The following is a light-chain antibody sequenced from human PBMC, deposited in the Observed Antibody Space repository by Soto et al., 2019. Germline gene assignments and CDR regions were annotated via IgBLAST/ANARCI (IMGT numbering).Light chain of an antibody. V-gene: IGKV1-5*03. CDR3: QQYNSYPWT. Sequence: DIQMTQSPSTLSASVGDRVTITCRASQSISSWLAWYQQKPGKAPKLLIYKASSLESGVPSRFSGSGSGTEFTLTISSLQTDDFAMSYCQQYNSYPWTFGQGTKVKIK. CDR2: KAS. CDR1: QSISSW. J-gene: IGKJ1*01.